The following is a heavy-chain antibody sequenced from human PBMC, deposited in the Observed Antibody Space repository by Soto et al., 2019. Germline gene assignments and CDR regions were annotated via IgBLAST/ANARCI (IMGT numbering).Heavy chain of an antibody. Sequence: QVQLQQWGAGLLKPSETLSLTCAVYGGSFSGYYWSWIRQPPGKGLEWIGEINHSGSTNYNPSLKSRVTISVDTSKNQFSLKLSSVTAADTAVYYCASNWNYARTSYYYYYGMDVWGQGTTVTVSS. D-gene: IGHD1-7*01. CDR1: GGSFSGYY. J-gene: IGHJ6*02. CDR2: INHSGST. CDR3: ASNWNYARTSYYYYYGMDV. V-gene: IGHV4-34*01.